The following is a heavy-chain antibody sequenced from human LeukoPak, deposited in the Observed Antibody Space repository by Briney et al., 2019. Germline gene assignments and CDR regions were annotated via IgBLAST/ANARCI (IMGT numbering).Heavy chain of an antibody. J-gene: IGHJ5*02. D-gene: IGHD1-26*01. CDR1: GDSISSGGYY. V-gene: IGHV4-31*03. Sequence: PSQTLSLTCSVSGDSISSGGYYWHWIRQHPEKGLEWNGYIYSTGTTYYHPSLTSRLTMSLDTSKNQFSLKVTSVTAADTAVYFCARDRPDTTSPTTVGRFDPWGQGTLVTVSS. CDR2: IYSTGTT. CDR3: ARDRPDTTSPTTVGRFDP.